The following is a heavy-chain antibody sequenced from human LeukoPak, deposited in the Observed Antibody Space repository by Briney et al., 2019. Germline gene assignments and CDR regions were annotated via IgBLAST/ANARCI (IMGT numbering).Heavy chain of an antibody. J-gene: IGHJ4*02. CDR3: ARIGTTVAAGTADY. CDR2: ISGSGDAR. D-gene: IGHD6-13*01. V-gene: IGHV3-11*01. Sequence: GGSLRLSCAASGFKFRHYYMGWIRQAPGKRLEWVSYISGSGDARPYADSVKGRFTVSRNNAIDSLYLQMDSLGAEDTAVYYCARIGTTVAAGTADYWGQGTQVTVSS. CDR1: GFKFRHYY.